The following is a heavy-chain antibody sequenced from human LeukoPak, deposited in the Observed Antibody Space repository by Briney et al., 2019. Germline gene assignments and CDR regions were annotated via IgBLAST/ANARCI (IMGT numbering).Heavy chain of an antibody. V-gene: IGHV3-23*01. CDR3: AMTLAGVLDSFDS. J-gene: IGHJ4*02. D-gene: IGHD1-1*01. CDR1: GGPFGSLA. CDR2: LTGSGSRT. Sequence: GGSLRLSCAASGGPFGSLAMSWVRQAPGKGLEWVSGLTGSGSRTYYADSVEGRFTISRDNSKNTLFLQMHSLRAEDTAMYYCAMTLAGVLDSFDSWGQGTLVTVSS.